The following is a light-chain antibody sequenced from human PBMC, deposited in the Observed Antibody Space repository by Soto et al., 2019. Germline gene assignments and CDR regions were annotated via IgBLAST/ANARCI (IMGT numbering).Light chain of an antibody. CDR3: SSFSVASTL. CDR2: DVS. V-gene: IGLV2-14*01. J-gene: IGLJ1*01. Sequence: QALLTHPASMSWSPGQSVTISCAGTSSDIGGYNYVSWYQHHPGTAPKLIIYDVSSRPSGVSHRFSASKSGNTASLTISGLQAEEEADYYCSSFSVASTLFGTGTKVTAL. CDR1: SSDIGGYNY.